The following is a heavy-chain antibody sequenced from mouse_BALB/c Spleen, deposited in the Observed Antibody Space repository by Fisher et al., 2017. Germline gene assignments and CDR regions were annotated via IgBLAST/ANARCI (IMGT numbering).Heavy chain of an antibody. V-gene: IGHV1-80*01. J-gene: IGHJ1*01. CDR3: ARATTASHFDV. D-gene: IGHD1-2*01. Sequence: KFKGKATLTADKSSSTAYMQLSSLTSVDSAVYFCARATTASHFDVWGAGTTVTVSS.